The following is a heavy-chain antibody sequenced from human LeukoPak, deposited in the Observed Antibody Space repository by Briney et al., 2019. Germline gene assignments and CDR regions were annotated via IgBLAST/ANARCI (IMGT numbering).Heavy chain of an antibody. CDR2: INHSGST. Sequence: SSETLSLTCAVYGGSFSGYYWSWIRQPPGKGLEWIGEINHSGSTNYNPSLKSRVTISVDTSKNQFSLKLSSVTAADTAVYYCARRHPALYCSGGSCYGYYFDYWGQGTLVTVSS. V-gene: IGHV4-34*01. CDR1: GGSFSGYY. CDR3: ARRHPALYCSGGSCYGYYFDY. D-gene: IGHD2-15*01. J-gene: IGHJ4*02.